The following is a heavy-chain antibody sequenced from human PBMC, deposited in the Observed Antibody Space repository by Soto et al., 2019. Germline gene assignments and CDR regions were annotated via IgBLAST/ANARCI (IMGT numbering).Heavy chain of an antibody. CDR3: AGPGPLAS. CDR1: GFTFAGSA. J-gene: IGHJ5*02. Sequence: DVQMVESGGGLVQPGGSLKLSCATTGFTFAGSAMHWVRQAPGKGLEWIGRIRNKANNYATAYPASVAGRFTISRDDSKTTAYLEMNSLKTEDTAMYYCAGPGPLASWGQGTLVTVSS. D-gene: IGHD1-1*01. CDR2: IRNKANNYAT. V-gene: IGHV3-73*01.